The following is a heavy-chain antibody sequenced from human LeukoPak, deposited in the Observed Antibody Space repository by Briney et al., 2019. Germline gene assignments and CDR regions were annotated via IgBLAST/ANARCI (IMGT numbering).Heavy chain of an antibody. Sequence: SETLSLTCTVSGGSISSSSYYWGWIRQPPGKGLEWIGSIYYSGSTYYNPSLKSRVTISVNTSKNQFSLKLSSVTAADTAVYYCARGGTWIQLWLPTSYYFDYWGQGTLVTVSS. CDR1: GGSISSSSYY. CDR3: ARGGTWIQLWLPTSYYFDY. V-gene: IGHV4-39*01. J-gene: IGHJ4*02. CDR2: IYYSGST. D-gene: IGHD5-18*01.